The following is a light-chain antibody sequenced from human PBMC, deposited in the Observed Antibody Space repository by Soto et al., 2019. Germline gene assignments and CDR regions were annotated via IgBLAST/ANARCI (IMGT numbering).Light chain of an antibody. CDR2: AAS. J-gene: IGKJ1*01. Sequence: DIQMPQSPSSLSVSVGDRVTITCRASQDIGSSLGWFQQKPGKAPKSLIYAASTLQVGVPSRFSSSGSGTDFILTISSLQPEDFATYYCQQYNSYPRTFGQGTKVEIK. CDR1: QDIGSS. V-gene: IGKV1-16*01. CDR3: QQYNSYPRT.